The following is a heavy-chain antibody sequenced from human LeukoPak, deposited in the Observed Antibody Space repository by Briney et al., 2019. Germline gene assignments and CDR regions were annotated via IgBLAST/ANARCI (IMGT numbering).Heavy chain of an antibody. CDR1: GYTFTGYS. Sequence: ASVKVSCKASGYTFTGYSMHWVRQAPGQGLEWMGIINPSGGSTSYAQKFQGRVTMTRDMSTSTVYMELSSLGSEDTAVYYCARAYCTSTSCYSGWPWGQGTLVTVSS. CDR2: INPSGGST. V-gene: IGHV1-46*01. D-gene: IGHD2-2*01. CDR3: ARAYCTSTSCYSGWP. J-gene: IGHJ5*02.